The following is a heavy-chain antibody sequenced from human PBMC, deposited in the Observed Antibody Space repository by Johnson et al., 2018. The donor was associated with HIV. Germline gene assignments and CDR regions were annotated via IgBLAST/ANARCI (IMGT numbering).Heavy chain of an antibody. D-gene: IGHD3-10*01. CDR2: IYSGGST. CDR3: ARGLLWFGELLEAFDI. J-gene: IGHJ3*02. Sequence: VRLVETGGGLIQPGGSLRLSCAASGFTVSTNYMGWVRLAPGKGLEWVSVIYSGGSTFYADSVKGRFTISRDNSKNTLYLQMNSLRTEDTAVYYCARGLLWFGELLEAFDIWGQGTMVTVSS. CDR1: GFTVSTNY. V-gene: IGHV3-53*02.